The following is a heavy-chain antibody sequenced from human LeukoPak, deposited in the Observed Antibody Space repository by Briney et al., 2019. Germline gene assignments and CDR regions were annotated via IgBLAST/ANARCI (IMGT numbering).Heavy chain of an antibody. Sequence: SETLSLTCAVSGGSISSGYWWSWVRRPPMKGLEWIGEIIDSGSTNYNPSLKGRITISLDKTKNQFSLNVNSVTAADTAVYYCARTAAEGFDYWGQGTLVTVSS. J-gene: IGHJ4*02. CDR3: ARTAAEGFDY. V-gene: IGHV4-4*02. CDR1: GGSISSGYW. D-gene: IGHD6-13*01. CDR2: IIDSGST.